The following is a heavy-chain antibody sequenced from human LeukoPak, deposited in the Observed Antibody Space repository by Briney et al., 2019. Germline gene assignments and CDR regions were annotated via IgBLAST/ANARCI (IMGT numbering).Heavy chain of an antibody. J-gene: IGHJ3*02. CDR2: IHYGGST. D-gene: IGHD5-18*01. CDR3: ARDGLWIQNAFDI. Sequence: SETLSLTCTVSGGSISSSSYYWGWIRQPPGKGLEWIGSIHYGGSTYYNPSLKSRVTVSVDTSKNQFSLKLSSVTAADTAVYYCARDGLWIQNAFDIWGQGTMVTVSS. V-gene: IGHV4-39*07. CDR1: GGSISSSSYY.